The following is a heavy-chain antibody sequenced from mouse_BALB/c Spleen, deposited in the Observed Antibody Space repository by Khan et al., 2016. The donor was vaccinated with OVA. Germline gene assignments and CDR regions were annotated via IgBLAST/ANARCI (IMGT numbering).Heavy chain of an antibody. J-gene: IGHJ3*01. CDR3: ARDYGYWAY. CDR2: INTNTGEP. V-gene: IGHV9-3*02. D-gene: IGHD2-2*01. CDR1: GYTFTNYG. Sequence: QVQLVQPGPELKKPGETVKISCKTSGYTFTNYGMNWVKQAPGKGLKWMGWINTNTGEPTYAEEFKGRFAFSLETSATTAYLQINNLKNEHTATYFCARDYGYWAYWGQGSLVTVSA.